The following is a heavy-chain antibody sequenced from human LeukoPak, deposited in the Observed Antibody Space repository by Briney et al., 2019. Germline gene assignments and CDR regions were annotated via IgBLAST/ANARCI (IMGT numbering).Heavy chain of an antibody. Sequence: GGSPRLSCTVSGFSVNSSGMSWVRQAPGKGLELISAISVDGETALYADSVKGRFIISRDNSKNTLYLQMNSLRAEDTAVYYCAQGYLSGWYPHWGQGSLVSVSS. J-gene: IGHJ4*02. D-gene: IGHD6-19*01. CDR1: GFSVNSSG. CDR2: ISVDGETA. V-gene: IGHV3-23*01. CDR3: AQGYLSGWYPH.